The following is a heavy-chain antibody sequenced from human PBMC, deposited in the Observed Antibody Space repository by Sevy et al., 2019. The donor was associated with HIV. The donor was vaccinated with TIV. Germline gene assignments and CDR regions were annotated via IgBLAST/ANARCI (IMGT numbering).Heavy chain of an antibody. D-gene: IGHD1-26*01. CDR3: ARDLKGEVGATEGY. J-gene: IGHJ4*02. CDR1: GFTFSDYY. V-gene: IGHV3-11*01. Sequence: GGSLRLSCAASGFTFSDYYMSWIRQAPGKGLEWVSYISSSGSTIYYADSVKGRSTSSRDNAKNSLYLQMNSLRAEDTAVYYCARDLKGEVGATEGYWGQGTLVTVSS. CDR2: ISSSGSTI.